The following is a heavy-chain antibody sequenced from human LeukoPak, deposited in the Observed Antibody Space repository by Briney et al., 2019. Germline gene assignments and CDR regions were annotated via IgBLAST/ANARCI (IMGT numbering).Heavy chain of an antibody. D-gene: IGHD6-19*01. V-gene: IGHV4-59*11. J-gene: IGHJ4*02. CDR3: ARGGAWSDY. CDR1: GGSITNHY. CDR2: IYFSGST. Sequence: SETLSLTCAVSGGSITNHYWTWIWQPPGKGLKWIGYIYFSGSTNYNPSLKSRVTISVNTSKNQFSLKLSSVTAADTAVYFCARGGAWSDYWGQGALVTVSS.